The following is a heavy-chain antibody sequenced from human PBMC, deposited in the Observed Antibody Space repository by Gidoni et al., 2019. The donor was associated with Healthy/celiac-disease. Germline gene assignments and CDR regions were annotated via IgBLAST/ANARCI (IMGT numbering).Heavy chain of an antibody. Sequence: EVQLVESGGGLVQPGGSLRLSCAASGFSFRNYWMHWVRQAPGKGLVWVSRINTDGISTTYADSVKGRFTISRDNAKNTLSLQMNSLRAEDTAVYYCARVQVRGVISDAFDIWGQGTMVTVSS. CDR1: GFSFRNYW. CDR3: ARVQVRGVISDAFDI. CDR2: INTDGIST. J-gene: IGHJ3*02. V-gene: IGHV3-74*01. D-gene: IGHD3-10*01.